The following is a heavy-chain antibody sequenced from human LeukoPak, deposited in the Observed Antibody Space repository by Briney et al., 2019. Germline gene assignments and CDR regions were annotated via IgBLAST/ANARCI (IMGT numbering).Heavy chain of an antibody. D-gene: IGHD4-11*01. CDR3: AKAFKPTTVTRSSSPIDY. CDR2: ISGSGGST. Sequence: GGSLRLSCAASGFTFSSYAMSWVRQAPGKGLEWVSAISGSGGSTYYADSVKGRFTISRDNSKNTLYLQMNSLRAEDTAVYYCAKAFKPTTVTRSSSPIDYWGQGTLVTVSS. V-gene: IGHV3-23*01. CDR1: GFTFSSYA. J-gene: IGHJ4*02.